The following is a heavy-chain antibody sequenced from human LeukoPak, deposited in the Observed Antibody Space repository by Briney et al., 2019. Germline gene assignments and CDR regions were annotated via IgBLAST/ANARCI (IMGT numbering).Heavy chain of an antibody. J-gene: IGHJ6*03. V-gene: IGHV4-34*08. CDR3: ATLARRPHYYYYYMDV. Sequence: LSRTASGFTFSNYEMNGVRQPPGRGLEWIGEINHSGSTNYNPSLKSRVTITVDTPKNQFSLKVSSVPAADTAVYYCATLARRPHYYYYYMDVWGKGTTVTISS. CDR1: GFTFSNYE. CDR2: INHSGST. D-gene: IGHD1-1*01.